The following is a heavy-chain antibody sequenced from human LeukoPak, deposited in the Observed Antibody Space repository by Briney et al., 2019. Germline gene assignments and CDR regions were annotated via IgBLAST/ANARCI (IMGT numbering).Heavy chain of an antibody. Sequence: GGSLRLSCAVSGFIFSTYGMSWVRQAPGKGLEWVSGISGSGGRTFYADSVKGRFTISRDNAKNSLSLQMNSLRAEDTAVYYCARDRLLEDRDYHYYYYMDVWGKGTTVTVSS. CDR2: ISGSGGRT. J-gene: IGHJ6*03. CDR3: ARDRLLEDRDYHYYYYMDV. D-gene: IGHD1-1*01. CDR1: GFIFSTYG. V-gene: IGHV3-23*01.